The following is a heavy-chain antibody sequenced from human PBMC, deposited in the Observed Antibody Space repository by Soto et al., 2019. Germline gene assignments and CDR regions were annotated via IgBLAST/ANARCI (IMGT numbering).Heavy chain of an antibody. CDR1: GVTFSTYW. CDR2: INSDGSST. CDR3: ARDRWGGGRDMDV. V-gene: IGHV3-74*01. Sequence: SGGSLRLSCAASGVTFSTYWIHWVRQAPGKGLVWVSRINSDGSSTNYADSVKGRFTISRDNAKNTLFLQMNSLRAEDTAVYYCARDRWGGGRDMDVWGQGTTVTVSS. J-gene: IGHJ6*02. D-gene: IGHD3-10*01.